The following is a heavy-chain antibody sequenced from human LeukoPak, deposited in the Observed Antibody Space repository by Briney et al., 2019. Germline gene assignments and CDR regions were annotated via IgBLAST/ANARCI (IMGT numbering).Heavy chain of an antibody. CDR2: IYYSGST. CDR1: GGSISSSSYH. Sequence: PSDTLSLTCTVSGGSISSSSYHWGWIRQPPGKGLEWIGSIYYSGSTYYNPSLKSRVTISVDTSKNQFSLKLSSVTAADTAVYYCARRPEGGYWGQGTLVTVSS. CDR3: ARRPEGGY. D-gene: IGHD1-26*01. J-gene: IGHJ4*02. V-gene: IGHV4-39*01.